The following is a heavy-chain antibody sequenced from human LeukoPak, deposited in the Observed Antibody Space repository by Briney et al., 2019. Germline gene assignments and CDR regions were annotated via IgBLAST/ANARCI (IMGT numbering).Heavy chain of an antibody. D-gene: IGHD6-13*01. CDR1: GFTSSGYS. CDR3: ARAIAAGGVDY. V-gene: IGHV3-21*01. Sequence: GGSLRLSCAASGFTSSGYSMNWVRQAPGKGREGVSSISSGAYIYYADSVRGRFTISRDNAKNSLYLQMNSLRAEDTAVYYCARAIAAGGVDYWGQGTLVTVSS. CDR2: ISSGAYI. J-gene: IGHJ4*02.